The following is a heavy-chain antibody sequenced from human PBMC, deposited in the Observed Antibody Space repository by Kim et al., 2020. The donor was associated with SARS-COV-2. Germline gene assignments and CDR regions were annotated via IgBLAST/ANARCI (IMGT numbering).Heavy chain of an antibody. CDR1: GFSLSTSGMC. CDR3: ARMGYSSGWYSWFDP. CDR2: IDWDDDK. Sequence: SGPTLVKPTQTLTLTCTFSGFSLSTSGMCVSWIRQPPGKALEWLALIDWDDDKYYSTSLKTRLTISKDTSKNQVVLTMTNMDPVDTATYYCARMGYSSGWYSWFDPWGQGTLVTVSS. V-gene: IGHV2-70*01. J-gene: IGHJ5*02. D-gene: IGHD6-19*01.